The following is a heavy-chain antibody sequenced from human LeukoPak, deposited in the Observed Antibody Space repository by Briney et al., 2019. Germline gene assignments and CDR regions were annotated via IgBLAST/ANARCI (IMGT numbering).Heavy chain of an antibody. J-gene: IGHJ3*02. V-gene: IGHV3-11*01. Sequence: RGSLRLLCAASGFTPSAYYMSWDRPAPGNGLEWVSYISSSGSTIYYTDSVKGRFNSSRDNAKISMYLQMNSLRAEDTAVYYCARDSTPLEYSSGYYPDAFDIWGQGTMVTVSS. CDR2: ISSSGSTI. D-gene: IGHD3-22*01. CDR3: ARDSTPLEYSSGYYPDAFDI. CDR1: GFTPSAYY.